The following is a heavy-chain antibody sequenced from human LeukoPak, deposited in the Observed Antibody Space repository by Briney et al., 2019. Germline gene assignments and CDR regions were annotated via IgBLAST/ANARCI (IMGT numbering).Heavy chain of an antibody. D-gene: IGHD1-26*01. CDR1: GFTFSSYS. V-gene: IGHV3-21*01. Sequence: PGGSLRLSCAASGFTFSSYSMNWVRQAPGKGLEWVSSISSSSSYIYYADSVKGRFTISRDNAKNSLYLQMNSLRAEDTAVYYCARGTWDPPYFDYWGQGTLVTVSS. CDR3: ARGTWDPPYFDY. CDR2: ISSSSSYI. J-gene: IGHJ4*02.